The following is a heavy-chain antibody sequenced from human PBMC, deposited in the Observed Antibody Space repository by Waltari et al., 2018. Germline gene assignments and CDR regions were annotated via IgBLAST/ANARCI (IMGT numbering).Heavy chain of an antibody. J-gene: IGHJ4*02. CDR2: IYYSGST. D-gene: IGHD3-3*01. V-gene: IGHV4-59*11. CDR1: GFTFSDHY. Sequence: VQLVESGGGLVQPGGSLRLSCAASGFTFSDHYMDWVRQPPGKGLEWIGYIYYSGSTNYNPSLKSRVTISVDTSKNQFSLKLSSVTAADTAVYYCARLYYDFWSGYYRLDYWGQGTLVTVSS. CDR3: ARLYYDFWSGYYRLDY.